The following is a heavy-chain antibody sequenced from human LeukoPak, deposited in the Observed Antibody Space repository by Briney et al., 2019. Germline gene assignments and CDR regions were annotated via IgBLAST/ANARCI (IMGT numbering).Heavy chain of an antibody. Sequence: GESLKISCQGSGYRFTNYWIGWVRQMPGKGPEWMAIIYPGDSDTRYSPSFQGRVTISADKSISTAYLQWSSLKASDTAMYYCAAGWYGGPYDYWGQGILVAVSS. CDR1: GYRFTNYW. V-gene: IGHV5-51*01. J-gene: IGHJ4*02. D-gene: IGHD6-19*01. CDR2: IYPGDSDT. CDR3: AAGWYGGPYDY.